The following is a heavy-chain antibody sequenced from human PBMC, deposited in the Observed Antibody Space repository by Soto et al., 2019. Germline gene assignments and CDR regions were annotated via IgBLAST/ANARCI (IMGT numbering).Heavy chain of an antibody. CDR3: AKAGYCSGGSCYLAEYFQH. V-gene: IGHV3-23*01. CDR2: ISGSGGST. J-gene: IGHJ1*01. D-gene: IGHD2-15*01. CDR1: GFTFSSYA. Sequence: EVQLLESGGGLVQPGGSLRLSCAASGFTFSSYAMSWVRQAPGKGLEWVSAISGSGGSTYYADSVKGRFTISRDNSKNTLYLQMNSVRAEDTAVYYCAKAGYCSGGSCYLAEYFQHWGQGTLVTVSS.